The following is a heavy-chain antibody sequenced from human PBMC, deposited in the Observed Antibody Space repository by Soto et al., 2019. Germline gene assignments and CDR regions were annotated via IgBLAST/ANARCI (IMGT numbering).Heavy chain of an antibody. D-gene: IGHD3-10*01. CDR2: LRGVGREGEK. CDR3: SRDHYGSGAI. Sequence: EVQLVESGGGLVQPGGSLRLSCAASGFNFPFYGMTWVRQAPGKGLEWVASLRGVGREGEKYYVDSVKGRFTISRDNAKSSLYLQMSSLRAEDTAIYFCSRDHYGSGAIWGQGTPVIVSS. V-gene: IGHV3-7*05. J-gene: IGHJ4*02. CDR1: GFNFPFYG.